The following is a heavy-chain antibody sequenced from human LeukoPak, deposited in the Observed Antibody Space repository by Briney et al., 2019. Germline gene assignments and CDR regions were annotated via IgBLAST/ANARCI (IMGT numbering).Heavy chain of an antibody. V-gene: IGHV6-1*01. CDR2: TYYRSKWYY. CDR1: GDTVSSYSAA. CDR3: ARDGSKGRSSSWYEGFDP. Sequence: SQTLSLTCAISGDTVSSYSAAWNWIRQSPSRGLEWLGRTYYRSKWYYDYAVKSRIIINPDTSKNQFSLQLNSMTPEDTAVYYCARDGSKGRSSSWYEGFDPWGQGTLVTVSS. D-gene: IGHD6-13*01. J-gene: IGHJ5*02.